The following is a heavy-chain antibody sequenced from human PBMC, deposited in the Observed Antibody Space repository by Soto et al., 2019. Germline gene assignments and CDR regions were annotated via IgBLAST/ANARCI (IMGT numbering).Heavy chain of an antibody. D-gene: IGHD6-13*01. Sequence: SVKVSCKASGGTFSSYAISWVRQAPGQGLEWMGGIIPIFGTANYAQKFQGRATITADESTSTAYMELSSLRSEDTAVYYCARDRSVYSSSWYRGYGMGGWGQGTTVTVSS. V-gene: IGHV1-69*13. CDR2: IIPIFGTA. J-gene: IGHJ6*02. CDR1: GGTFSSYA. CDR3: ARDRSVYSSSWYRGYGMGG.